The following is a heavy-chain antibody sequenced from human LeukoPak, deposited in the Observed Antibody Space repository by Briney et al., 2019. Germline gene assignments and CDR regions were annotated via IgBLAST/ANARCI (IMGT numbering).Heavy chain of an antibody. J-gene: IGHJ4*02. CDR1: GGSFSGYY. Sequence: SETLSLTCAVYGGSFSGYYWSWIRQPPGKGLEWIGEINHSGSTNYHPSLKSRVTISVDTSKNQFSLKLSSVTAADTAVYYCARAQTTVVPKGAFDYWGQGTLVTVSS. V-gene: IGHV4-34*01. CDR3: ARAQTTVVPKGAFDY. D-gene: IGHD4-23*01. CDR2: INHSGST.